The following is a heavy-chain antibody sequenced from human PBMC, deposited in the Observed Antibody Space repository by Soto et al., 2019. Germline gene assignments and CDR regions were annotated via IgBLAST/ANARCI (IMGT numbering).Heavy chain of an antibody. CDR3: ARGLITGSHYSGGWYYFDS. CDR2: INHSGSA. CDR1: GESFSGYI. V-gene: IGHV4-34*01. J-gene: IGHJ4*02. Sequence: QVQLQQSGAGLLKPSETLSLTCAVYGESFSGYIWTWIRQTPGKWLQWIGQINHSGSASYNPSLKSRVTMSVHTSNSQFSLELSSVTAADTAVYYCARGLITGSHYSGGWYYFDSWGQGTQVTVSS. D-gene: IGHD6-19*01.